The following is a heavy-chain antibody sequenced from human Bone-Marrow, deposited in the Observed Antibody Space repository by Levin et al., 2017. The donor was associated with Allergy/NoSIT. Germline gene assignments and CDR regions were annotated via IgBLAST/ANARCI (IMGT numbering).Heavy chain of an antibody. J-gene: IGHJ6*02. CDR3: AGTSSSWYTYYYYGMDV. CDR2: ISSGGDT. CDR1: GFTVSVNY. D-gene: IGHD6-13*01. V-gene: IGHV3-53*01. Sequence: GSLRLSCAASGFTVSVNYMNWVRQAPGKGLEWVSVISSGGDTYYADSVKGRFVISRDNSKNTLYLRLNSLRAEDTAVYYCAGTSSSWYTYYYYGMDVWGQGTTVTVSS.